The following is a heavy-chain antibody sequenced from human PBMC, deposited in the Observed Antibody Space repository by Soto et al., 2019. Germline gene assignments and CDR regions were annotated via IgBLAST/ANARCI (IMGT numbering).Heavy chain of an antibody. Sequence: GGSLRLSCAASGLTFSSYGMHWVRQAPGKGLEWVALIWYDGSNKYYADSVKGRFTISRDNSKNTLYLQMNSLRAEDTAVYYCARDLLGEVAWGTFDIWGQGTMVTVSS. J-gene: IGHJ3*02. D-gene: IGHD3-10*01. CDR3: ARDLLGEVAWGTFDI. CDR2: IWYDGSNK. CDR1: GLTFSSYG. V-gene: IGHV3-33*01.